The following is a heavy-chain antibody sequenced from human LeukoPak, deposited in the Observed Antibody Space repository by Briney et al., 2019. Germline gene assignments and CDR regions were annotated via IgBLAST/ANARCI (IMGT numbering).Heavy chain of an antibody. Sequence: GGSLRLSCAASGFTFSTYEINWVRQAPGKGLEWLSHISTSGSSIHYADSVKGRFTISRDNAKNSLYLQMNSPRVEDTAVYYCARDATTELGTVYMDVWGKGTTVTISS. V-gene: IGHV3-48*03. CDR1: GFTFSTYE. D-gene: IGHD4-17*01. CDR2: ISTSGSSI. CDR3: ARDATTELGTVYMDV. J-gene: IGHJ6*03.